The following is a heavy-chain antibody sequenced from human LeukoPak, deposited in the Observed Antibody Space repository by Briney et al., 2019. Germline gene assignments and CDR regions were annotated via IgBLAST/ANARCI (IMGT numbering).Heavy chain of an antibody. CDR2: ISSSSSYI. CDR1: GFTFSSYG. CDR3: ARVAPAEYQLLSV. V-gene: IGHV3-21*01. D-gene: IGHD2-2*01. Sequence: GGSLRLSCAASGFTFSSYGMHWVRQAPGKGLEWVSSISSSSSYIYYADSVKGRFTISRDNAKNSLYLQMNSLRAEDTAVYYCARVAPAEYQLLSVWGQGTLVTVSS. J-gene: IGHJ4*02.